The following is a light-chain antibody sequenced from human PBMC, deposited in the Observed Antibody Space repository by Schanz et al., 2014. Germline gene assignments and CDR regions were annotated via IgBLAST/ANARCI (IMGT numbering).Light chain of an antibody. Sequence: QSVLTQPPSASGSPGQSVTISCTGTSSDIGGYNFVSWYQQHPGEAPKLMMYEVTKRPSGVPDRFSGSKSGNTASLTISGLQAEDEADYYCSSYTSSSTVVFGGGTKLTVL. V-gene: IGLV2-8*01. CDR3: SSYTSSSTVV. J-gene: IGLJ2*01. CDR1: SSDIGGYNF. CDR2: EVT.